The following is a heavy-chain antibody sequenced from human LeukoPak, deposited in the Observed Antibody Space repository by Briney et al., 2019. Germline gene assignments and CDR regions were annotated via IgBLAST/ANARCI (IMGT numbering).Heavy chain of an antibody. CDR1: GGSINTYY. CDR2: IHYSGST. J-gene: IGHJ5*02. V-gene: IGHV4-59*01. Sequence: SEALSLTCTVSGGSINTYYWSWIRQPPGKGLEWIGYIHYSGSTNHNPSLKSRVTISLDTSKNQFSLGLRSVTAADTAVYYCAGGLRYFAAWGQGTLVTVSS. D-gene: IGHD3-9*01. CDR3: AGGLRYFAA.